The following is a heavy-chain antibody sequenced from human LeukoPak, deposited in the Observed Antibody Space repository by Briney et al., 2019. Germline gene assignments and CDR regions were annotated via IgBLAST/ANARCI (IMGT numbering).Heavy chain of an antibody. CDR2: INPATGNT. J-gene: IGHJ5*02. D-gene: IGHD3-9*01. CDR1: VNTFTAYY. CDR3: AQDTILASTGYDVPGA. Sequence: ASVRVSCKTSVNTFTAYYIHWVPQAPRQGVQWMGWINPATGNTTYLPRFQGRVTITRDTPLSTAYMDLNRLTSDDTAVYLCAQDTILASTGYDVPGAWGQGTLVIVSS. V-gene: IGHV1-2*02.